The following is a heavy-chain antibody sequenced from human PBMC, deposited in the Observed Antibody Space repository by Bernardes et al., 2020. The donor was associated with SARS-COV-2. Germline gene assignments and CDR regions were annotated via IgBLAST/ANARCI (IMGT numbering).Heavy chain of an antibody. D-gene: IGHD2-2*01. CDR2: ISIGGTNT. Sequence: GGSLRLSCAVSGFTFSTYAMRWVRHAPGKGLEWVSGISIGGTNTYYADSVLGRFTISGDYSKNTLYLPMNSLRAEDTGIYYCSKEVPANDYWGQRPLVTVSS. CDR1: GFTFSTYA. J-gene: IGHJ4*02. CDR3: SKEVPANDY. V-gene: IGHV3-23*03.